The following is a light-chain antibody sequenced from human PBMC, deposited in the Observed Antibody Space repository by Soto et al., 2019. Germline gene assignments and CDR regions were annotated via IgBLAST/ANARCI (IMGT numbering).Light chain of an antibody. V-gene: IGKV3-20*01. CDR2: AAS. J-gene: IGKJ5*01. CDR3: QQYGYSPIT. Sequence: EIVLTQSPVTLSLSPGERATLSCRASQSVSSYLAWYQHKPGQAPRLLIYAASSRATGSPDRFSGGGSGTDFTLTISRLEPEDFAVYYCQQYGYSPITFGQGTRLEIK. CDR1: QSVSSY.